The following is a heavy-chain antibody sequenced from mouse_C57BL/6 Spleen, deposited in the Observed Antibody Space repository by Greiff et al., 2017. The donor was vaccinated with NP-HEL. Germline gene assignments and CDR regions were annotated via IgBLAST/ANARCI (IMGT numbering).Heavy chain of an antibody. J-gene: IGHJ3*01. D-gene: IGHD4-1*01. CDR1: GYTFTDYY. Sequence: EVQLQQSGPELVKPGASVKISCKASGYTFTDYYMNWVKQSHGKSLEWIGDINPNNGGTSYIQKFKGKATLTVDKSSSTAYMELRSLTSEDSAVYYCARRTGTGFAYWGKGTLVTVSA. CDR2: INPNNGGT. V-gene: IGHV1-26*01. CDR3: ARRTGTGFAY.